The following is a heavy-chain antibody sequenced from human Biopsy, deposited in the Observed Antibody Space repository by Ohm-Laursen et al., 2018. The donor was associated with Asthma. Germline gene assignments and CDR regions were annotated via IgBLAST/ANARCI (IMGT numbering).Heavy chain of an antibody. D-gene: IGHD2-15*01. CDR1: GVSISSDY. Sequence: PSQTLSLTCTVSGVSISSDYWTWIRLPPGKGLEYIGDVSHTGSTNYNPSLKSRVTMSLDTSKNQFSLRLTSVTPADTAVYYCARLADCSGGARYSYGWFDPWGHGTRVTVSS. V-gene: IGHV4-59*01. CDR3: ARLADCSGGARYSYGWFDP. CDR2: VSHTGST. J-gene: IGHJ5*02.